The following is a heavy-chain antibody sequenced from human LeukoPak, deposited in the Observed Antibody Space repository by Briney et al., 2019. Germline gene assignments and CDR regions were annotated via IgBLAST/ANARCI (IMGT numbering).Heavy chain of an antibody. CDR2: IYYSGST. D-gene: IGHD6-19*01. V-gene: IGHV4-59*12. CDR3: ARGSKDSSGWTDWFDP. J-gene: IGHJ5*02. Sequence: SETLSLTCTVSGGSISSYYWSWIRQPPGKGLEWIGYIYYSGSTNYNPSLKSRVTISLDTSRNQFSLRLNSVTAADTAVYYCARGSKDSSGWTDWFDPWGQGTLVTVSS. CDR1: GGSISSYY.